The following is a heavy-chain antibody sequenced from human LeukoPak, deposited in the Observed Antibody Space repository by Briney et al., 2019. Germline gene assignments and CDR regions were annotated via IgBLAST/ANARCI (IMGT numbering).Heavy chain of an antibody. CDR2: IYHSGST. D-gene: IGHD6-13*01. CDR1: GGSISSSNW. J-gene: IGHJ4*02. V-gene: IGHV4-4*02. CDR3: ARVYGIAAAGLYYFDY. Sequence: SETLSLTCAVSGGSISSSNWWSWVRQPPGKGLEWIGEIYHSGSTNYNPSLKSRVTISVDKSKNQFSLKLSSVTAADTAVYYCARVYGIAAAGLYYFDYWGQGTLVTVSS.